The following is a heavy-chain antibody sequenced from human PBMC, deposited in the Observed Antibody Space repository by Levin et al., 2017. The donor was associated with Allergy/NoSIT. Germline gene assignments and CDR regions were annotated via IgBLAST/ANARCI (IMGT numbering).Heavy chain of an antibody. D-gene: IGHD3-22*01. V-gene: IGHV3-30-3*01. CDR3: ARGYYDSSGYYGY. J-gene: IGHJ4*02. CDR2: ISYDGSNK. CDR1: GFTFSSYA. Sequence: SCAASGFTFSSYAMHWVRQAPGKGLEWVAVISYDGSNKYYADSVKGRFTISRDNSKNTLYLQMNSLRAEYTAVYYCARGYYDSSGYYGYWGQGTLVTVSS.